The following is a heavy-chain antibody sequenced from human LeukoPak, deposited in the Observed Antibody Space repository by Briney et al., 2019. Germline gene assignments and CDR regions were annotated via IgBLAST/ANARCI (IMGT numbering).Heavy chain of an antibody. CDR1: GYTFTGYY. CDR2: INPNSGGT. CDR3: ARALYTSIWSGGDYNYYGMDV. V-gene: IGHV1-2*04. J-gene: IGHJ6*02. Sequence: GASVKVSCKASGYTFTGYYMHWVRQAPGQGLEWMGWINPNSGGTNYAQKFQGWVTMTRDTSISTAYMELSRLRSDDTAVYYCARALYTSIWSGGDYNYYGMDVWGQGTTVTVSS. D-gene: IGHD6-13*01.